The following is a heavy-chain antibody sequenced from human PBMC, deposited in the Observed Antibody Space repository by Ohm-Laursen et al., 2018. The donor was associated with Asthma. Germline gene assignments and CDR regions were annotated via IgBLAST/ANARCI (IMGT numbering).Heavy chain of an antibody. D-gene: IGHD4-23*01. CDR1: GGSSSSGGYY. Sequence: TLSLTCTVSGGSSSSGGYYWSWIRQHPGKGLEWIGYIFQTGSSYYNPSLKSRVSISVDTSKNQFSLRVSSVTAADTAVYYCAREATVITRYFDSWGQGILVTVSS. CDR2: IFQTGSS. J-gene: IGHJ4*02. V-gene: IGHV4-31*03. CDR3: AREATVITRYFDS.